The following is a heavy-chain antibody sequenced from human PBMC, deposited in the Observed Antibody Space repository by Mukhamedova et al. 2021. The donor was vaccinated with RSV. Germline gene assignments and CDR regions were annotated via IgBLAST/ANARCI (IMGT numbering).Heavy chain of an antibody. J-gene: IGHJ4*02. CDR2: IYYSGST. CDR3: ARDISGAATH. V-gene: IGHV4-39*07. Sequence: IGSIYYSGSTYYNPSLKSRVTISVDTSKNQFSLKLSSVTAADTAVYYCARDISGAATHWGQGTLVTVSS.